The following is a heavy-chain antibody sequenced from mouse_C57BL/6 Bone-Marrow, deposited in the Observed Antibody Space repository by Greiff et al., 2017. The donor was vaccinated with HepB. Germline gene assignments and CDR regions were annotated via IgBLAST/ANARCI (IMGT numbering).Heavy chain of an antibody. CDR1: GFNIKDYY. CDR2: IDPEDGET. V-gene: IGHV14-2*01. Sequence: EVKLMESGAELVKPGASVKLSCTASGFNIKDYYMHWVKQRTEQGREWIGRIDPEDGETTDATKFQGKATITADTSSKTAYLQLSSRTSEDTAVDYWASSLDDEGVDYWGQGTAVTVAS. CDR3: ASSLDDEGVDY. J-gene: IGHJ4*01. D-gene: IGHD2-12*01.